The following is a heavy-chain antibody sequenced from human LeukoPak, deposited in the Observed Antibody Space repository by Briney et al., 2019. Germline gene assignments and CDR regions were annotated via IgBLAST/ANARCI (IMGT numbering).Heavy chain of an antibody. CDR1: AFTFGSHA. V-gene: IGHV3-30*04. D-gene: IGHD1-26*01. J-gene: IGHJ3*02. CDR2: ISYDGGNK. CDR3: TTSKGGSYRGAFDI. Sequence: GPSLRLSYAASAFTFGSHAIDSVRQAPSKGLGWVAVISYDGGNKYYADSVKGRFTISRDNSNNTLHLQMNSLRAEDTAVYYCTTSKGGSYRGAFDIWGQGTMVTVSS.